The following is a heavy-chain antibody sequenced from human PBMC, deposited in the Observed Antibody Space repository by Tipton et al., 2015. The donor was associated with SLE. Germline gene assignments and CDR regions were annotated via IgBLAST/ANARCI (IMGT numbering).Heavy chain of an antibody. V-gene: IGHV3-30*04. CDR1: GFTFSSYA. CDR3: ARDTEYSSSWDLGY. J-gene: IGHJ4*02. D-gene: IGHD6-13*01. Sequence: RSLRLSCAASGFTFSSYAMHWVRQAPGKGLEWVAVISYDGSNKYYADSVKGRFTISRDNSKNTLYLQMNSLRAEDTAVYYCARDTEYSSSWDLGYWGQGTLVTVSS. CDR2: ISYDGSNK.